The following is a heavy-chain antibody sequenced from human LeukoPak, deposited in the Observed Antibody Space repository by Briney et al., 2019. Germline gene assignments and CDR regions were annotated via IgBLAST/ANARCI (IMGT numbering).Heavy chain of an antibody. CDR3: ARGLYCSGGSCANRDAFDI. CDR1: GFTFSSYS. V-gene: IGHV3-21*04. Sequence: GGSLRLSCAASGFTFSSYSMNWVRQAPGKGLEWVSSISSSSSYIYYADSVKGRFTISRDNAKNSLYLQMNSLRAEDTAVYYCARGLYCSGGSCANRDAFDIWGQGTMVTVSS. J-gene: IGHJ3*02. D-gene: IGHD2-15*01. CDR2: ISSSSSYI.